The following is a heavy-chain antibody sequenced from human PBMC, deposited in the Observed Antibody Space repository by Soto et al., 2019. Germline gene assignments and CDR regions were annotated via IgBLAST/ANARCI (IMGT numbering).Heavy chain of an antibody. J-gene: IGHJ6*03. V-gene: IGHV3-64*01. D-gene: IGHD6-13*01. Sequence: EAQLVESGGGLVQPGGSLRLSCAASGFTLSNYEMHWVRQAPGQGLEYVSGISNNGAHTDYAKSVKGRFTISRDNSENTLYLQMGRLRAEDMALYYCARRGYGSRWPNVYMDVWGKGTTVTVSS. CDR1: GFTLSNYE. CDR2: ISNNGAHT. CDR3: ARRGYGSRWPNVYMDV.